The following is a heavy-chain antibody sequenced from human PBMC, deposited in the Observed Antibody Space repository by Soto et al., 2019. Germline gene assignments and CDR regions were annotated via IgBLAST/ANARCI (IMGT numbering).Heavy chain of an antibody. D-gene: IGHD6-13*01. J-gene: IGHJ5*02. V-gene: IGHV4-39*01. CDR1: GGSISSSSYY. CDR2: IYYSGST. CDR3: ASSFIAAAGGPPGAVFDP. Sequence: QLQLQESGPGLVKPSETLSLTCTVSGGSISSSSYYWGWIRQPPGKGLEWIGSIYYSGSTYYNPSLKSRVTISVDTSKNQFSLKLSSVTAADTAVYYCASSFIAAAGGPPGAVFDPWGQGTLVTVSS.